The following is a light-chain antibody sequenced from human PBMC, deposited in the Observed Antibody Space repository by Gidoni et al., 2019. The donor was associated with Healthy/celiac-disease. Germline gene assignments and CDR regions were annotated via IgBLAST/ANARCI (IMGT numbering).Light chain of an antibody. CDR3: QQRSNWPPLT. J-gene: IGKJ4*01. Sequence: EIVLTQSQATLSLSPGERATLSCRASQSVSSYLAWYQQKPGQAPRLLIYDASNRATGIPARFSGSGSRTDFSLTISSLEPEAFAVYYCQQRSNWPPLTFXGXTKVEIK. CDR1: QSVSSY. V-gene: IGKV3-11*01. CDR2: DAS.